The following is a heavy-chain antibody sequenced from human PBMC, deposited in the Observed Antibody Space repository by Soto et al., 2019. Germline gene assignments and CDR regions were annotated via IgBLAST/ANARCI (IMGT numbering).Heavy chain of an antibody. CDR3: ARDRKAGYSSSWYSHYYVMDV. J-gene: IGHJ6*02. D-gene: IGHD6-13*01. CDR1: GGTFSSYA. V-gene: IGHV1-69*13. Sequence: ASVKLSCKASGGTFSSYAVSWVRQAPGQGLEWMGGIIPIFGTANYAQKFQGRVTITADESTSTAYMELSSLRSEDTAVYYCARDRKAGYSSSWYSHYYVMDVWGQGTTVTVSS. CDR2: IIPIFGTA.